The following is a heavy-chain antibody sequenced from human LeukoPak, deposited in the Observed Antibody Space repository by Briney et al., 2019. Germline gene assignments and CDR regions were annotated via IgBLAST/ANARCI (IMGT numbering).Heavy chain of an antibody. Sequence: GGSLRLSCAASGFTFSSYWMSWVRQAPGKGLEWVANIKQDGSEKYYVDSVKGRFTISRDNAKNSLYLQMNSLRAEDTAVYYCARESVVGATGDNWFDPWGQGTLVTVSS. CDR1: GFTFSSYW. D-gene: IGHD1-26*01. J-gene: IGHJ5*02. CDR3: ARESVVGATGDNWFDP. CDR2: IKQDGSEK. V-gene: IGHV3-7*03.